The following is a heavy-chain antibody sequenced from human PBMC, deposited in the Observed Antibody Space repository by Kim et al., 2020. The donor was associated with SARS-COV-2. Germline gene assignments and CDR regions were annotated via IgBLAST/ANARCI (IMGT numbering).Heavy chain of an antibody. CDR3: ASIPSP. CDR2: IYSSEIT. J-gene: IGHJ5*02. Sequence: SETLSLTCTVSGGSISSYYWSWIRQPPGNGREWIGYIYSSEITNNNPTLKSRVTISLDTSKNQFSLKLSSVTAADTAVYYCASIPSPWGQGTLVTVSS. CDR1: GGSISSYY. V-gene: IGHV4-59*01.